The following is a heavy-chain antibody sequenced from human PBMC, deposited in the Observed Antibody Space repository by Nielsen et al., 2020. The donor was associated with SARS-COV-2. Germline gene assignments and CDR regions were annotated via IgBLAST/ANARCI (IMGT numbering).Heavy chain of an antibody. CDR2: ISWNSGSI. V-gene: IGHV3-9*01. Sequence: SLKISCAASGFTFDDYAMHWVRQAPGKGLEWVSGISWNSGSIGYADSVKGRFTISRDNANNLLYLQMNSLRDEDTAVYFCARASKIWSGYYIDYWGQGTLVTVSS. J-gene: IGHJ4*02. CDR3: ARASKIWSGYYIDY. CDR1: GFTFDDYA. D-gene: IGHD3-3*01.